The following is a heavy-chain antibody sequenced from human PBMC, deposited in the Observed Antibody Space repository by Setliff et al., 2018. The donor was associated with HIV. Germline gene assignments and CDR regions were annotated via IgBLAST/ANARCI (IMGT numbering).Heavy chain of an antibody. Sequence: LSLTCVVSYYSIRSGFYWGWIRQPPGKGLEWIGSISHSGSIQYNPSLRSRLTISIDTSKNQFSLKLNSVTAADTAVYYCARAPITIFGVIIIPVYFDYWGQGTLVTVPS. J-gene: IGHJ4*02. CDR1: YYSIRSGFY. D-gene: IGHD3-3*01. CDR2: ISHSGSI. V-gene: IGHV4-38-2*01. CDR3: ARAPITIFGVIIIPVYFDY.